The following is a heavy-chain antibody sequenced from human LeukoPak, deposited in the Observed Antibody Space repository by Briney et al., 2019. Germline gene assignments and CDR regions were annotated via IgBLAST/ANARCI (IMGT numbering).Heavy chain of an antibody. D-gene: IGHD6-13*01. V-gene: IGHV3-66*04. CDR3: ARRGQQLALNY. CDR1: GFTVSSNY. CDR2: IYSGGST. J-gene: IGHJ4*02. Sequence: GGSLRLSCAASGFTVSSNYMSWVRQAPGKGLEWVSVIYSGGSTYYADSVKGRFTISRDNSKNTLYLQMNSLRAEDTAVYYCARRGQQLALNYWGQGTLVTVSS.